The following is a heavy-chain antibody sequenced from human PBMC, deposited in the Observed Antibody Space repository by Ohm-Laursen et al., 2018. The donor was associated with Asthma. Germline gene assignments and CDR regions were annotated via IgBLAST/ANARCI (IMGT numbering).Heavy chain of an antibody. J-gene: IGHJ4*02. CDR2: ISFDGSKK. Sequence: SLRLSCTASGFTFSPYSMNWVRQAPGKGLEWVAIISFDGSKKYYAESVKGRFTISRDNSKNTVSLQMNSLRVEDTAVYYCAKDLETYGSYLGDSGGIDYWGQGTLVTVSS. V-gene: IGHV3-30*18. CDR3: AKDLETYGSYLGDSGGIDY. D-gene: IGHD3-10*01. CDR1: GFTFSPYS.